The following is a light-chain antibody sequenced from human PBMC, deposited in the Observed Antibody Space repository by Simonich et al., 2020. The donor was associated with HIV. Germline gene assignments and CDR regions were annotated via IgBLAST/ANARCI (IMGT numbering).Light chain of an antibody. Sequence: EIVMTQSPATRSVAQGERATRSCRASQSVSSNLAWYHQKPGQSPRLRIYGASARATGIPARFSGSGSGTEFTLTISSLQSEDFAVYYCQQYNYWPLFLTFGGGTKVEIK. CDR3: QQYNYWPLFLT. V-gene: IGKV3-15*01. CDR1: QSVSSN. CDR2: GAS. J-gene: IGKJ4*01.